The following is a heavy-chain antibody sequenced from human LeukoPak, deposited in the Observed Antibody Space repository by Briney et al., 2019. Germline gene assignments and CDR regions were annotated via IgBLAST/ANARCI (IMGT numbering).Heavy chain of an antibody. CDR1: GYTFTSYG. CDR2: ISAYNGNT. V-gene: IGHV1-18*01. D-gene: IGHD1-26*01. J-gene: IGHJ4*02. CDR3: ARDLGIVGATTTYYFDY. Sequence: ASVKVSCKASGYTFTSYGISWVRQAPGQGLEWMGWISAYNGNTNYAQKLQGRVTMTTDESTSTAYMELSSLRSEDTAVYYCARDLGIVGATTTYYFDYWGQGTLVTVSS.